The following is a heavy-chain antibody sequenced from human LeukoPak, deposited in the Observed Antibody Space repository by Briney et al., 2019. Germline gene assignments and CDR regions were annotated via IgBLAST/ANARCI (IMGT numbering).Heavy chain of an antibody. J-gene: IGHJ4*02. V-gene: IGHV3-23*01. D-gene: IGHD2/OR15-2a*01. CDR1: GFTFSSYA. Sequence: YPGGSLRLSCAASGFTFSSYAMSWVRQAPGKGLEWVSAISGSGGSTYYADSVNGRFTISRDNSQNTLYLQMNSLRAEDTALYYCSMGLLSTLRPSVLRGDFDYWGQGTLATVSS. CDR2: ISGSGGST. CDR3: SMGLLSTLRPSVLRGDFDY.